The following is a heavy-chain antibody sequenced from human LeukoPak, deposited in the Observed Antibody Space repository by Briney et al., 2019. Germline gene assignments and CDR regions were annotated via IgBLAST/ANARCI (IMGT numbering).Heavy chain of an antibody. Sequence: GGSLRISCAASGFTFRIDGMNWVRQPRGKGGEWVSYISGSRRYIYDADSVRGRFAISRDNAKNSLYLQVNSMRDEDTAVYYCARDLRNNYGSGIPFDYWDQGTLVSVSS. CDR3: ARDLRNNYGSGIPFDY. J-gene: IGHJ4*02. CDR1: GFTFRIDG. CDR2: ISGSRRYI. V-gene: IGHV3-48*02. D-gene: IGHD3-10*01.